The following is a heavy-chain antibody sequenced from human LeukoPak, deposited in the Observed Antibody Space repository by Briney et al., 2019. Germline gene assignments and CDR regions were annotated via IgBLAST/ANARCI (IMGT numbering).Heavy chain of an antibody. CDR2: ISYDGSNK. J-gene: IGHJ6*03. Sequence: GALRLSCAASGFTFSSYAMHWVRQAPGKGLEWVAVISYDGSNKYYADSVKGRFTISRDNSKNTLYLQMNSLRAEDTAVYYCARDYPEPSYYDFWSGYPGYYYYMDVWGKGTTVTVSS. V-gene: IGHV3-30-3*01. D-gene: IGHD3-3*01. CDR1: GFTFSSYA. CDR3: ARDYPEPSYYDFWSGYPGYYYYMDV.